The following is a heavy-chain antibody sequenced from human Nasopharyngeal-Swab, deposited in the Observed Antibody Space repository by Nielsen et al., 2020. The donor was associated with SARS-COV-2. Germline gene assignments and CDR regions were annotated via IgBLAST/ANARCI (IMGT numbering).Heavy chain of an antibody. J-gene: IGHJ4*02. Sequence: SETLSLTCAVSGGSISSSSYYWGWIRQPPGKGLEWIGSIYYSGSTYYNPSLKSRVTISVDTSKNQFSLKLSFVTAADTAVYYCARRGVVVRGGYYFDYWGQGTLVTVSS. CDR2: IYYSGST. D-gene: IGHD2-15*01. CDR1: GGSISSSSYY. CDR3: ARRGVVVRGGYYFDY. V-gene: IGHV4-39*01.